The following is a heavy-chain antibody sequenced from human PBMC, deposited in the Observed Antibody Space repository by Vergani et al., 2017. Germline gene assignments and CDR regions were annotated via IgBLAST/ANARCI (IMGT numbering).Heavy chain of an antibody. Sequence: EVQLVESGGGLVKPGGSLSLSCAASGFDFNKAWMSWVRQAPGKGLEWVGRINSKGNGGTTDFAAPVQGRFTISRDDSKNTLYLQMKSLKTEDTGVYYCTTAAQEVTRRAMDYWGQGTLVIVSP. D-gene: IGHD2-2*01. J-gene: IGHJ4*02. CDR1: GFDFNKAW. CDR3: TTAAQEVTRRAMDY. V-gene: IGHV3-15*01. CDR2: INSKGNGGTT.